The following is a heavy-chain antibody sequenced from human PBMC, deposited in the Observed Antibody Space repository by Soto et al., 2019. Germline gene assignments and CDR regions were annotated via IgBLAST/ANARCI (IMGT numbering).Heavy chain of an antibody. CDR2: IWYDGSNK. CDR1: GFTFSSYG. J-gene: IGHJ1*01. V-gene: IGHV3-33*01. Sequence: GGSLRLSCAASGFTFSSYGMHWVRQAPGKGLEWVAVIWYDGSNKYYADSVKGRFTISRDNSKNTLYLQMNSLRAEDTAVYYCARPYGRGDYYDITGGFQHWGQGTLVTVSS. D-gene: IGHD3-22*01. CDR3: ARPYGRGDYYDITGGFQH.